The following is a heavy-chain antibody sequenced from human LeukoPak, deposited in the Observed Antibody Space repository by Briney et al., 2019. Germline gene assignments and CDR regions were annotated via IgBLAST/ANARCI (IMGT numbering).Heavy chain of an antibody. D-gene: IGHD5-12*01. J-gene: IGHJ4*02. V-gene: IGHV4-39*01. CDR1: AASISSSSHH. CDR2: IYYGQTI. Sequence: SETLSLTCTISAASISSSSHHWGWIRQSPGKGLAWIGSIYYGQTIYYNPSLNSRVTISVLTSKDQFTLQLNSVTAADTAVYYCVRHDGRGGATMGALDSWGQGSLVTVSS. CDR3: VRHDGRGGATMGALDS.